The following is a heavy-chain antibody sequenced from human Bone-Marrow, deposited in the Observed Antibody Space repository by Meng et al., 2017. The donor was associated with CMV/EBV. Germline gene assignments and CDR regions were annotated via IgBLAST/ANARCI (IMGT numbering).Heavy chain of an antibody. CDR2: IYYSGST. CDR1: GGSFSSYY. CDR3: ARVYDYVWGSYRTNGGFDY. J-gene: IGHJ4*02. Sequence: SEPLSLTCSVSGGSFSSYYWSWIRQPPGKGLQWIGYIYYSGSTNYNPSLKRRVTMSLDTSKNQFSLKLSSVTAADTAVYYCARVYDYVWGSYRTNGGFDYWGQGTLVTVSS. D-gene: IGHD3-16*02. V-gene: IGHV4-59*01.